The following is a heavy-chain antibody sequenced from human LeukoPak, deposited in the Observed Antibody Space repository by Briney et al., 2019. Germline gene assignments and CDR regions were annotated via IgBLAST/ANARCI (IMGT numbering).Heavy chain of an antibody. CDR3: ARHYYGSSGYYYYYYGMDV. CDR1: GFTFSSYA. Sequence: PGGSLRLSCAASGFTFSSYAMHWVRQAPGKGLEWVAVISYDGSNKYYADSVKGRFTISRDNSKNTLYLQMNSLRAEDTAVYYCARHYYGSSGYYYYYYGMDVWGQGTTVTVSS. CDR2: ISYDGSNK. J-gene: IGHJ6*02. D-gene: IGHD3-22*01. V-gene: IGHV3-30-3*01.